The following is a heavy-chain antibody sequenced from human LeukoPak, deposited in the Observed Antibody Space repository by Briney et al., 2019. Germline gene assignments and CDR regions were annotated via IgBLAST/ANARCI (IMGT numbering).Heavy chain of an antibody. Sequence: PGRSLRLSCAASGFTFDDYAMHWVRQAPGKGLEWVSGISWNSGSIGYADSVKGRFTISRDKSKNTLYLQMNSLRTEDTAVYYCARQNFGSPRWFDPWGQGTLVTVSS. CDR3: ARQNFGSPRWFDP. CDR2: ISWNSGSI. J-gene: IGHJ5*02. D-gene: IGHD3-3*01. V-gene: IGHV3-9*01. CDR1: GFTFDDYA.